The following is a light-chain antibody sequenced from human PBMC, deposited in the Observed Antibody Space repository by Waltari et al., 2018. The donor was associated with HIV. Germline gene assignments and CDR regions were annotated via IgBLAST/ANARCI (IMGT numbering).Light chain of an antibody. CDR1: SSNIGSNT. CDR2: SNN. V-gene: IGLV1-44*01. Sequence: QSVLTQPPSASGTTGQRVTIPCSGSSSNIGSNTVTWYQQLPGTAPKLLIYSNNQRPSGVPDRFSCSKSGTSASLAISGLQAEDEADYYCAAWDDSLNGPVFGGGTKLTVL. J-gene: IGLJ3*02. CDR3: AAWDDSLNGPV.